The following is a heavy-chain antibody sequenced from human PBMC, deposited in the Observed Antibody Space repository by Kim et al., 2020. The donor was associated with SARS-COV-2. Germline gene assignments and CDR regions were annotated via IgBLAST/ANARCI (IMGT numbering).Heavy chain of an antibody. CDR1: GFAIGGYW. Sequence: GGSLRLSCAVSGFAIGGYWMAWLRQFPGKGLEWVANIKPAGSLKFYVDSVEGRFTVSRDNVKNSVYLQMDGLRPEDTAVYYCARDDGFRSIDHWVQGILV. CDR3: ARDDGFRSIDH. CDR2: IKPAGSLK. J-gene: IGHJ4*02. V-gene: IGHV3-7*01. D-gene: IGHD6-25*01.